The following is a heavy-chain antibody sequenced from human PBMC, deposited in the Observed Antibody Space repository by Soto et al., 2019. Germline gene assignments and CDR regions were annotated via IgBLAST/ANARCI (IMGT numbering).Heavy chain of an antibody. CDR3: ARASYDSIGYTTDY. Sequence: SETLSLTXTVSNGSISSYYWNWIRQPAGKGLEWIGRIYSTGSTNYNPSLKSRVTVSVDTSKNQFSLKLNSVTAADTAVYYCARASYDSIGYTTDYWGQGTLVTVSS. CDR1: NGSISSYY. V-gene: IGHV4-4*07. J-gene: IGHJ4*02. CDR2: IYSTGST. D-gene: IGHD3-22*01.